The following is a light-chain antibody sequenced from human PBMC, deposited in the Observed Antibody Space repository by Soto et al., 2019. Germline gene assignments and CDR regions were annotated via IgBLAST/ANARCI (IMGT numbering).Light chain of an antibody. CDR1: SSNIGSST. CDR2: DNS. CDR3: SAWDASLNAVL. Sequence: QAVVTQPPSASGTPGQRVTITCSGSSSNIGSSTVNWYQQLPGTAPKLLISDNSQRPSGVPDRFSGSKSGTSVSLAISGLQSEDEADYYCSAWDASLNAVLFGGWTQLTVL. V-gene: IGLV1-44*01. J-gene: IGLJ3*02.